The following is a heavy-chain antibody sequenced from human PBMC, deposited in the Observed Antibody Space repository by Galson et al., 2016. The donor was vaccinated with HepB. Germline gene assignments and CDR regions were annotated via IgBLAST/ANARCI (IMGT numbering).Heavy chain of an antibody. J-gene: IGHJ4*02. CDR2: IYYSGST. CDR1: GGSISSYY. CDR3: ASPIHLWALEY. Sequence: SETLSLTCTVSGGSISSYYWNWIRQPPGKGLEWIGYIYYSGSTNYNPSLKSRVTISVDTSKNQFSLKLSSVTAADTAVYYCASPIHLWALEYWGQGTLVTVSS. D-gene: IGHD5-18*01. V-gene: IGHV4-59*01.